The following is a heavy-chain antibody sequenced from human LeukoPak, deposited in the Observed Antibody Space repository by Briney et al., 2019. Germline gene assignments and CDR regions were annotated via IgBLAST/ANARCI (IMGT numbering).Heavy chain of an antibody. CDR1: GFTFSNYA. V-gene: IGHV3-30*04. CDR2: ISYDGNNY. CDR3: ARGSSSGWKKYYFDY. J-gene: IGHJ4*02. Sequence: PGGSLRLSCAASGFTFSNYAMHWVRQAPGKGLEWVAVISYDGNNYYYADSVKGRFTVSKDNSRNTVYLQMNSLRAEDTAVYYCARGSSSGWKKYYFDYWGQGTLVTVSS. D-gene: IGHD6-19*01.